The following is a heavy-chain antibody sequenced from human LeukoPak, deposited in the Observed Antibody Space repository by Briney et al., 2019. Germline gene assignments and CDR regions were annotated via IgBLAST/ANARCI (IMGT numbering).Heavy chain of an antibody. D-gene: IGHD4-17*01. V-gene: IGHV1-24*01. CDR1: GYTLTELS. Sequence: GASVKVSCKVSGYTLTELSMHWVRQAPRKGLEWMGSFDPEDGETIYAQKFQGRVTMTEDTSTDTAYMELSSLRSEDTAVYYCPTPTRSHYGDYNLDYWGQGTLVTVSS. CDR2: FDPEDGET. CDR3: PTPTRSHYGDYNLDY. J-gene: IGHJ4*02.